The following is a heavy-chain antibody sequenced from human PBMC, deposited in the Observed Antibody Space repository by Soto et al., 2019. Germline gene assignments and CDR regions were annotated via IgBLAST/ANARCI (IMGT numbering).Heavy chain of an antibody. D-gene: IGHD4-17*01. CDR3: ARGLTTIDY. CDR1: GYTFTNFG. CDR2: ISAYNCNT. V-gene: IGHV1-18*01. J-gene: IGHJ4*02. Sequence: QVQLVQSGAEVKKPGASVKVSCKASGYTFTNFGISWVRQAPGQVLEWMGWISAYNCNTNYAQNFQGRVTMTTDTSTSTAYPDLARRRSDDTLVYYLARGLTTIDYRGQGTLVTVS.